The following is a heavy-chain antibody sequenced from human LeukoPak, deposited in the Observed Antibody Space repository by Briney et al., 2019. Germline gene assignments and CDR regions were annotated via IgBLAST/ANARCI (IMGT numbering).Heavy chain of an antibody. CDR3: AKGTYYDILTGYQDAFDI. V-gene: IGHV3-23*01. CDR1: GFTFSSYA. J-gene: IGHJ3*02. D-gene: IGHD3-9*01. Sequence: GGSLRLSCAATGFTFSSYAMSWVRQAPGKGLEWVSAISGSGGSTYYADSVKGRFTISRDNSKNTLYLQMNSLRAEDTAAYYCAKGTYYDILTGYQDAFDIWGQGTMVTVSS. CDR2: ISGSGGST.